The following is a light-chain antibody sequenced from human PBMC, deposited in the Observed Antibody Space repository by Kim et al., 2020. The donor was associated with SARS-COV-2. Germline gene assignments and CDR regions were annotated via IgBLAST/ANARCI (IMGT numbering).Light chain of an antibody. Sequence: SSELTQDPAVSVALGQTVRITCQGDSLRSYYATWYQQKPGQAPILLIYAKNNRPSGIPDRFSGSSSGNTASLTITGAQAEDEAAYYCNSRDTNDNVVFGGGTQLTVL. CDR3: NSRDTNDNVV. CDR2: AKN. CDR1: SLRSYY. J-gene: IGLJ2*01. V-gene: IGLV3-19*01.